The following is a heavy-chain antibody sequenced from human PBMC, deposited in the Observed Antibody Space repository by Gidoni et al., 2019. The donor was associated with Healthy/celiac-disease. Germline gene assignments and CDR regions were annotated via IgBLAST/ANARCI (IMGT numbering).Heavy chain of an antibody. D-gene: IGHD2-15*01. J-gene: IGHJ5*02. CDR1: GFTFSSYS. CDR2: ISSSSSYI. Sequence: EVQLVESGGGLVKPGGSLRLSCAASGFTFSSYSMNWVRQAPGKGLEWVSSISSSSSYIYYADSVKGRFTISRDNAKNSLYLQMNSLRAEDTAVYYCARGGGYCSGGSCYGNWFDPWGQGTLVTVSS. V-gene: IGHV3-21*01. CDR3: ARGGGYCSGGSCYGNWFDP.